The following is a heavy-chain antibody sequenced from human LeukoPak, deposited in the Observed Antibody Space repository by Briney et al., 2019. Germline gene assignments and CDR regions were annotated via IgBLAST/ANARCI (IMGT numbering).Heavy chain of an antibody. CDR2: ISGGGGGK. J-gene: IGHJ3*02. CDR1: GFTFSNYA. V-gene: IGHV3-23*01. CDR3: ARGREYCSSTSCRDAFDI. D-gene: IGHD2-2*01. Sequence: GGSLRLSCAASGFTFSNYAMSWVRQPPGKGLEWVSVISGGGGGKYYADSVKGRFTISRDNSKNTLYLQMNSLRAEDTAVYYCARGREYCSSTSCRDAFDIWGLGTMVTVSS.